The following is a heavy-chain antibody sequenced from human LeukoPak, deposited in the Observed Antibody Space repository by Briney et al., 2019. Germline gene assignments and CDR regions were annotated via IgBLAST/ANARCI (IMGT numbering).Heavy chain of an antibody. CDR1: GFTFSSYA. CDR3: AKESTYGSGSYWGNSNYYYYYGMDV. J-gene: IGHJ6*02. D-gene: IGHD3-10*01. CDR2: ISGSGGST. V-gene: IGHV3-23*01. Sequence: PGGSLRLSCAASGFTFSSYAMSWVRQAPGKGLEWVSAISGSGGSTYYADSVKGRFTISRDNSKNTLYLQMNSLRAEDTAMYYCAKESTYGSGSYWGNSNYYYYYGMDVWGQGTTVTVSS.